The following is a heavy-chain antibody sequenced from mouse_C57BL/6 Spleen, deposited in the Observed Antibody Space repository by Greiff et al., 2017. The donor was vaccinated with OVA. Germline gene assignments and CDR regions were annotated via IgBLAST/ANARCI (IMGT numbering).Heavy chain of an antibody. CDR2: IYPGSGST. CDR3: ARGDYPSYYFDY. D-gene: IGHD2-4*01. J-gene: IGHJ2*01. Sequence: QVQLKQSGAELVKPGASVKMSCKASGYTFTSYWITWVKQRPGQGLEWIGDIYPGSGSTNYNEKFKSKATLTVDASSSTAYMQLSSLTSEDSAVYYCARGDYPSYYFDYWGQGTTLTVSS. CDR1: GYTFTSYW. V-gene: IGHV1-55*01.